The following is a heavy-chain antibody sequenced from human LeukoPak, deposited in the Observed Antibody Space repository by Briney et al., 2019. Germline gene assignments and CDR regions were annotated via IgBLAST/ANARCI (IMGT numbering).Heavy chain of an antibody. Sequence: SETLSLTCAVYGGSFSSYYWTWIRQPPGKGLEWIGEINDSGRTNYNPSLKSRVTISFDTSMNQFSLMLSAVTVADTAVYYCARDGRAAAGRDFWGQGTLVTVSS. V-gene: IGHV4-34*01. CDR3: ARDGRAAAGRDF. CDR1: GGSFSSYY. J-gene: IGHJ4*02. D-gene: IGHD6-13*01. CDR2: INDSGRT.